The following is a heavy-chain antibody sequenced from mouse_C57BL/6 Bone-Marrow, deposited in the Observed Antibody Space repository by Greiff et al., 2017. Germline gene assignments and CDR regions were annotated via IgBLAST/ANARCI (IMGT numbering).Heavy chain of an antibody. D-gene: IGHD1-1*01. J-gene: IGHJ1*03. CDR1: GYTFTSYW. CDR2: IDPSDSYT. CDR3: AKSNYSGSSYWYFDV. Sequence: VQLQQPGAELVRPGTSVKLSCKASGYTFTSYWMHWVKQRPGQGLEWIGVIDPSDSYTNYNQKFKGKATLTVDTSSSTAYMQLSSLTSENSAVYSCAKSNYSGSSYWYFDVWGTGTTVTVSS. V-gene: IGHV1-59*01.